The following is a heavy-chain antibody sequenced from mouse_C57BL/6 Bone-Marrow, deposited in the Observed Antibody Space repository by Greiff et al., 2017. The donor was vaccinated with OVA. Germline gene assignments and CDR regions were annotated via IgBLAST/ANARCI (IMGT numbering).Heavy chain of an antibody. CDR1: GYTFTSYW. J-gene: IGHJ1*03. D-gene: IGHD1-1*01. CDR2: IYPSDSET. CDR3: ARDPFYYGSSLWYFDV. Sequence: VQLQQPGAELVRPGSSVKLSCKASGYTFTSYWMDWVKQRPGQGLEWIGNIYPSDSETHYNQKFKDKATLTVEKSSSTAYMQLSSLTSEDSAVYYCARDPFYYGSSLWYFDVWGTGTTVTVSS. V-gene: IGHV1-61*01.